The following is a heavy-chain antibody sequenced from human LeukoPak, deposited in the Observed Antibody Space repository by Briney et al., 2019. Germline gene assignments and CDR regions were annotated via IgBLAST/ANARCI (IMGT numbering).Heavy chain of an antibody. CDR1: GFTFSSYW. V-gene: IGHV3-30-3*01. D-gene: IGHD3-9*01. J-gene: IGHJ4*02. CDR3: ARDSPWGLLRYFGY. CDR2: ISYDGSNK. Sequence: GGSLRLSCAASGFTFSSYWMHWVRQAPGKGLEWVAVISYDGSNKYYADSVKGRFTISRDNSKNTLYLQMNSQRAEDTAVYYCARDSPWGLLRYFGYWGQGTLVTVSS.